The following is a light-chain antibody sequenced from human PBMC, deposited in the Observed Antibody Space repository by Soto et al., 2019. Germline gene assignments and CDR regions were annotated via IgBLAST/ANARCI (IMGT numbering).Light chain of an antibody. J-gene: IGLJ1*01. CDR1: NSNIASNT. Sequence: QSVLAQPPSASWTPGQTVSMSCSGSNSNIASNTVNWYQHLPGTAPKLLIYYNNQRPSGAPDRFSGSKSGTSASLAISGLQSEDESDYYCAAWDDTLKRYVFGTGAKVTVL. CDR2: YNN. CDR3: AAWDDTLKRYV. V-gene: IGLV1-44*01.